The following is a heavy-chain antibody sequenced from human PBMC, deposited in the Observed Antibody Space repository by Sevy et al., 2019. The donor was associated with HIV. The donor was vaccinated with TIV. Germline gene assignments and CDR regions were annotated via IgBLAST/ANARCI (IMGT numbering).Heavy chain of an antibody. J-gene: IGHJ4*02. CDR1: GGSISSSSYY. Sequence: SETLSLTCTVSGGSISSSSYYWGWIRQPPGKGLEWIGSIYYSGSTYYNPSLKSRVTISVDTSKNQFSLKLSSVTAADTPVYYCARSIAAVFSLRPSGFRLDYWGQGTLVTVSS. D-gene: IGHD6-13*01. V-gene: IGHV4-39*01. CDR2: IYYSGST. CDR3: ARSIAAVFSLRPSGFRLDY.